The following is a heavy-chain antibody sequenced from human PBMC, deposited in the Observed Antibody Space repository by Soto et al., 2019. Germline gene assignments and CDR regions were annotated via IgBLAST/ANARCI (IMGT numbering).Heavy chain of an antibody. J-gene: IGHJ6*03. CDR3: ARDGGFGTVTTVNYYYYYMDV. CDR1: GFTFSSYA. CDR2: ISSNGGST. V-gene: IGHV3-64*01. D-gene: IGHD4-17*01. Sequence: GGSLRLSCAASGFTFSSYAMHWVRQAPGKGLEYVSAISSNGGSTYYANSVKGRFTISRDNSKNTLYLQMGSLRAEDMAVYYCARDGGFGTVTTVNYYYYYMDVWGKGTTVTVSS.